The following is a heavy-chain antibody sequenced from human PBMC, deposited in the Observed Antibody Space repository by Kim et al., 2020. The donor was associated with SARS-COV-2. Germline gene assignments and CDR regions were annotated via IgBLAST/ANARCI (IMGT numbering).Heavy chain of an antibody. CDR2: IWHDGNNK. J-gene: IGHJ3*02. V-gene: IGHV3-33*01. CDR3: AANFDI. CDR1: GFTFSNYG. Sequence: GGSLRLSCAASGFTFSNYGMHWVRQAPGKGLEWVAIIWHDGNNKYYVDSVKGRFTISRDNSKNMLYLQMNSLRAEDTAVYYCAANFDIWGQGIMVTVSS.